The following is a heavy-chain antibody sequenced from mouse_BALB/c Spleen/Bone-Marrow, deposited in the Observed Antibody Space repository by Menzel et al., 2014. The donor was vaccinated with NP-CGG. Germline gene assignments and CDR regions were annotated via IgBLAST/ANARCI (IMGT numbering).Heavy chain of an antibody. CDR3: ARGDRYDVPFDY. CDR1: GYTFSSFW. V-gene: IGHV1-9*01. D-gene: IGHD2-14*01. J-gene: IGHJ2*01. CDR2: ILPGSDST. Sequence: QVQLKESGAELMKPGASVKISCKATGYTFSSFWIEWVKQRPGHGLEWIGEILPGSDSTNYNEKFKGKATFTADTSSNTAYMQLSSLTSEDSAVYYCARGDRYDVPFDYWGHGTTLTVSS.